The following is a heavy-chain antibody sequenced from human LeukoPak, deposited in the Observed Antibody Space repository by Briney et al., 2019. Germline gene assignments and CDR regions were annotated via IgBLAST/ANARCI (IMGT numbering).Heavy chain of an antibody. CDR2: ISYSGST. CDR1: GASISRGDYS. Sequence: KPSETLSLTCTVSGASISRGDYSWRWIRQPPGKGLEGIGYISYSGSTYYNPSLKSRVTISTDTSKNQFSLKLNSVTAADTAVYYCARDFFDSSGSFDPWGEGALVSVSS. J-gene: IGHJ5*02. D-gene: IGHD3-22*01. V-gene: IGHV4-30-4*01. CDR3: ARDFFDSSGSFDP.